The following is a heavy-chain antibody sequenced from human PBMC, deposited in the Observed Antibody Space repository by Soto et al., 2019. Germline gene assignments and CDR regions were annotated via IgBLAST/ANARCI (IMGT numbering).Heavy chain of an antibody. J-gene: IGHJ6*02. D-gene: IGHD6-6*01. CDR2: MNPNSGNT. Sequence: ASVKVSCKAAGYTFTSYDINWVRQATGQGLEWMGWMNPNSGNTGYAQKFQGRVTMTRNTSISTAYMELSSLRSEDTAVYYCARAAGDSSSSDYYYYYGMDVWGQGPTVTVSS. CDR1: GYTFTSYD. V-gene: IGHV1-8*01. CDR3: ARAAGDSSSSDYYYYYGMDV.